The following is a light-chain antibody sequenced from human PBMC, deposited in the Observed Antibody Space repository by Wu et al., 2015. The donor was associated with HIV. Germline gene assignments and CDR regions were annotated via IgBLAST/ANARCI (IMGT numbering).Light chain of an antibody. CDR2: GIS. J-gene: IGKJ1*01. Sequence: ERATLSCTASQTVTSSYLAWYQQKPGQAPRLLIYGISSRATGIPDRFSGSGSGTDFTLTISRLEPEDFAVYFCRQYSSSPWTFGQGTKVEIK. CDR1: QTVTSSY. V-gene: IGKV3-20*01. CDR3: RQYSSSPWT.